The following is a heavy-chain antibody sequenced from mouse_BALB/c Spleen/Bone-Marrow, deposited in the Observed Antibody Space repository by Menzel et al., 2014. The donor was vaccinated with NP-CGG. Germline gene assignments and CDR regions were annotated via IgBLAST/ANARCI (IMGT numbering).Heavy chain of an antibody. CDR3: ARWGSSRAMDY. CDR1: GYTFSTYW. D-gene: IGHD3-1*01. J-gene: IGHJ4*01. Sequence: VQLQQSGAELMKPGASVKISCKATGYTFSTYWIEWVKQRPGHGLEWIGEVLPGSGSTNYNEKFKGKATFTAYTSSNTAYIQLSSQTSEDSAVYYCARWGSSRAMDYWGQGTSVTVSS. CDR2: VLPGSGST. V-gene: IGHV1-9*01.